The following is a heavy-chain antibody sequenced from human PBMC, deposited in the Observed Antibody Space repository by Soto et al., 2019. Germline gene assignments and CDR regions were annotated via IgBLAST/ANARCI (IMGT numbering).Heavy chain of an antibody. CDR2: IIPIFGTA. CDR1: GGTFSSYA. J-gene: IGHJ3*02. V-gene: IGHV1-69*13. CDR3: ARGACSSSWYCAFDI. D-gene: IGHD6-13*01. Sequence: SVKASCKASGGTFSSYAISWVRQAPGQGLEWMGGIIPIFGTANYAQKFQGRVTITADESTSTAYMELSSLRSEDTAVYYCARGACSSSWYCAFDIWGQGTMVTVSS.